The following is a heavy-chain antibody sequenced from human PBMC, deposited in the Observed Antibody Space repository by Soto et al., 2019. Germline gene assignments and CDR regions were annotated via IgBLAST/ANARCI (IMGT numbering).Heavy chain of an antibody. CDR1: GFTFSSYG. CDR2: ISYDGSNK. V-gene: IGHV3-30*18. Sequence: PGGSLRLSCAASGFTFSSYGMHWVRQAPGKGLEWVAVISYDGSNKYYADSVKGRFTISRDNSKNTLYLQMNSLRAEDTAVYYWGKDYYGPVISPAQVDPWGQGTLVSVS. J-gene: IGHJ5*02. D-gene: IGHD3-10*01. CDR3: GKDYYGPVISPAQVDP.